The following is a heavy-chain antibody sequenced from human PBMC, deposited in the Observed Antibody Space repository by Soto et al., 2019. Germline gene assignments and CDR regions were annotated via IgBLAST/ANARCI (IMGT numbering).Heavy chain of an antibody. Sequence: GGSLRLSCASSGFTFSSYSMNWVRQAPGKGLEWVSYISSSSSTIYYADSVKGRFTISRDNAKNSLYLQMNSLRAEDTAVYYCARGPQVDDVWSGYYPNWFDPWGQGTLVTVSS. CDR1: GFTFSSYS. CDR3: ARGPQVDDVWSGYYPNWFDP. V-gene: IGHV3-48*01. J-gene: IGHJ5*02. CDR2: ISSSSSTI. D-gene: IGHD3-3*01.